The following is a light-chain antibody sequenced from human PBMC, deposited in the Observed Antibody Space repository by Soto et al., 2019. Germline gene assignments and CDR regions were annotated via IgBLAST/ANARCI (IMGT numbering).Light chain of an antibody. CDR3: QQCNNWPLT. V-gene: IGKV3-15*01. Sequence: EIVMTQSPATLSVSPGERVTLSCRASQSVSSNLGWYQQKPGQAPRLLIYGASTRATGIPARFSGSGSGTEFTLTISSLQSEDFAVYYCQQCNNWPLTFGQGTKVEIK. J-gene: IGKJ1*01. CDR1: QSVSSN. CDR2: GAS.